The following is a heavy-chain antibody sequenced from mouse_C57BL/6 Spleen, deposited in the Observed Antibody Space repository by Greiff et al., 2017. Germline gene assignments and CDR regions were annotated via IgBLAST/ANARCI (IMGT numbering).Heavy chain of an antibody. V-gene: IGHV1-62-2*01. CDR2: FYPGSGSI. CDR1: GYPFTEST. CDR3: ARHEEKNYGYDRGYAMDY. Sequence: VHLVESGAELVKPGASVQLSCKASGYPFTESTIHWVKQRSGPGLEWIGWFYPGSGSIKYNEKFKGKATFTADKSSCTAYLELSRLTSEDSAVYFCARHEEKNYGYDRGYAMDYWGQGTSVTVSS. D-gene: IGHD2-2*01. J-gene: IGHJ4*01.